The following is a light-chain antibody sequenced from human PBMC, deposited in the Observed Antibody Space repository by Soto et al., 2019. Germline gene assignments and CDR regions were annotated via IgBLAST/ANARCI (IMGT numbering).Light chain of an antibody. CDR3: QQHNSYPLT. Sequence: DIQLTQSPSFLSASVGDRVTITCRASQGISSYLAWYQQKAGKAPNLLIYATSTLETGVPSRFSGSGSGTDFTLTINSLQPDDFAAYFCQQHNSYPLTFGGGTKVEIK. V-gene: IGKV1-9*01. CDR2: ATS. J-gene: IGKJ4*01. CDR1: QGISSY.